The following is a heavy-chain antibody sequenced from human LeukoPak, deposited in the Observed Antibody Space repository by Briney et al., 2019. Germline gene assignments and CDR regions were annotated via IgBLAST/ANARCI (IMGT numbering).Heavy chain of an antibody. Sequence: PSETLSLTCAVYGGSFSGYYWSWIRQPSGKGLEWIGEINHSGSTNYNPSLKSRVTISVDTSKNQFSLKLSSVTAADTAVYYCARGSIAAFDYWGQGTLVTVSS. CDR2: INHSGST. J-gene: IGHJ4*02. CDR3: ARGSIAAFDY. D-gene: IGHD6-13*01. V-gene: IGHV4-34*01. CDR1: GGSFSGYY.